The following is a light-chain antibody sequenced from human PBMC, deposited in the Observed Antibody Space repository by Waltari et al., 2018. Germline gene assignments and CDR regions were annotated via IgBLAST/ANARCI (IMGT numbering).Light chain of an antibody. CDR3: QQYDNLIT. V-gene: IGKV1-33*01. CDR2: DAS. J-gene: IGKJ5*01. CDR1: QDISNY. Sequence: IQMTQSPSPLPASVGDRVTITCQASQDISNYLNWFQQKPGKAPKLLIYDASNLETGVPSRFSGSGSGTDFTFTISSLQPEDIATYYCQQYDNLITFGQGTRLEIK.